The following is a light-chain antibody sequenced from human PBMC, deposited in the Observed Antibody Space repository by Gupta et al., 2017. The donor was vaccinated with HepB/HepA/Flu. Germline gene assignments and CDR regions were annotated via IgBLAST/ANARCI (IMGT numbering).Light chain of an antibody. J-gene: IGLJ1*01. Sequence: SYVLTQPPSVSVAPGKTASITCGGNNIGSKSVHWYQQKPGQAPVLVVYDDSDRPSGIPERFSGSNSGNTATLTISRVEAGDEADYYCQVWDSSSDHSYVFGTGTKVTVL. CDR1: NIGSKS. V-gene: IGLV3-21*03. CDR2: DDS. CDR3: QVWDSSSDHSYV.